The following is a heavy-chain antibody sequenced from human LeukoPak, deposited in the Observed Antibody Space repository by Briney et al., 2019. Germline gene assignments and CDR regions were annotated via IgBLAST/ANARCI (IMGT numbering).Heavy chain of an antibody. Sequence: GGSLRLSCAASGFTVSSNYMSWVRQAPGKGLEWVSVIYSGGSTYYADSVKGRFTISRDNSKNTLYLQMNSLRAEDTAVYYCVLGHYGGLFDNWGQGALVTVSS. J-gene: IGHJ4*02. V-gene: IGHV3-66*01. CDR3: VLGHYGGLFDN. CDR2: IYSGGST. D-gene: IGHD4-23*01. CDR1: GFTVSSNY.